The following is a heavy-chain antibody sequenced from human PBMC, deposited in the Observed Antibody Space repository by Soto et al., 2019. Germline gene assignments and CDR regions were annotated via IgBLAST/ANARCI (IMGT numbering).Heavy chain of an antibody. D-gene: IGHD3-16*01. CDR2: IYPGDSDT. CDR1: GYTFTNFW. CDR3: ARIWEMATVAACDY. Sequence: GESLKISCRVSGYTFTNFWIGWVRQMPGKGLEWMGIIYPGDSDTRYSPPFQGQVTISVDKSITTAYLQWSGLKASDTAMYYCARIWEMATVAACDYWGQGTLVTVS. J-gene: IGHJ4*02. V-gene: IGHV5-51*01.